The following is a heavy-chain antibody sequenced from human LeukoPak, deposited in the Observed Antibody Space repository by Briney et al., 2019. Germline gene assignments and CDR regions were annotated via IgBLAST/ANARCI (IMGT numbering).Heavy chain of an antibody. Sequence: GASVKASCKASGYTFTSYGISWVRQAPGQGLEWMGWISAYNGNTNYAQKLQGRVTMTTDTSTSTAYMELMSLRSDDTAVYYCARAPHYYDSSGYYYWGQGTLVTVSS. CDR3: ARAPHYYDSSGYYY. V-gene: IGHV1-18*01. D-gene: IGHD3-22*01. J-gene: IGHJ4*02. CDR1: GYTFTSYG. CDR2: ISAYNGNT.